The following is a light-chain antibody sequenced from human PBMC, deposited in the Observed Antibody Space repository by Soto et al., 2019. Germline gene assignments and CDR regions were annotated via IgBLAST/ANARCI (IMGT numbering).Light chain of an antibody. J-gene: IGKJ1*01. V-gene: IGKV3-20*01. Sequence: EIVLTQSPGTLSLSPGERATLPCRASQSVSSNYLAWYQQKPGQAPRLLIYGASSRATGIPDRFSGSGSGTDFTLTISRLEPDDFATYYCQHYNSYSEAFGQGTK. CDR1: QSVSSNY. CDR3: QHYNSYSEA. CDR2: GAS.